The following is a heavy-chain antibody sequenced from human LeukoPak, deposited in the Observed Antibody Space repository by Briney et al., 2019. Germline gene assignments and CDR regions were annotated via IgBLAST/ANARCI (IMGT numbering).Heavy chain of an antibody. J-gene: IGHJ5*02. Sequence: PSETLSLTCTVSGGSVSSGSYYWSWIRQPPGKGLEWIGYIYYSGSTNYNPSLKSRVTISVDTSKNQFSLKLSSVTAADTAVYYCARSHSGSYFNWFDPWGEGTLVTVSS. CDR1: GGSVSSGSYY. D-gene: IGHD1-26*01. V-gene: IGHV4-61*01. CDR2: IYYSGST. CDR3: ARSHSGSYFNWFDP.